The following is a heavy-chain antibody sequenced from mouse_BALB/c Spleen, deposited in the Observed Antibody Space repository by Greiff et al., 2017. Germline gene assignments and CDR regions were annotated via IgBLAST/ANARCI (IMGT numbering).Heavy chain of an antibody. CDR2: ISYDGSN. CDR3: ARDVLRYFDV. V-gene: IGHV3-6*02. Sequence: EVQLQQSGPGLVKPSQSLSLTCSVTGYSITSGYYWNWIRQFPGNKLEWMGYISYDGSNNYNPSLKNRISITRDTSKNQFFLKLNSVTTEDTATYYCARDVLRYFDVWGAGTTVTVSS. CDR1: GYSITSGYY. J-gene: IGHJ1*01.